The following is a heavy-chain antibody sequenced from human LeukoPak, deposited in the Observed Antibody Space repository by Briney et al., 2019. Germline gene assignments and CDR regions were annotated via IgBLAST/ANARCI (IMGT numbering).Heavy chain of an antibody. D-gene: IGHD3-10*01. CDR1: GFTFRSYG. CDR2: IYSGGST. CDR3: ARDSGSYYYYYMDV. Sequence: PGGSLRLSCAAFGFTFRSYGMHWVRQAPGKGLEWVSVIYSGGSTYYADSVKGRFTISRDNAKNSLYLQMNSLRAEDTAVYYCARDSGSYYYYYMDVWGKGTTVTVSS. V-gene: IGHV3-NL1*01. J-gene: IGHJ6*03.